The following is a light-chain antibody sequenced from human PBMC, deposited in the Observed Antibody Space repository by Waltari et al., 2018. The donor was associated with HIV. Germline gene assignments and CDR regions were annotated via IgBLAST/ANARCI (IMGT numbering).Light chain of an antibody. V-gene: IGLV3-25*03. CDR1: ALSKQY. CDR2: KDT. J-gene: IGLJ1*01. Sequence: SYELTQSPSVSVSPGQTATITSPGDALSKQYVFWYQQKPGRAPVLVMFKDTERPSGIPERFSGSTAGTKVTLTISDVQAEDEADYFCQSTDSTDSYVFGGGTTVTVL. CDR3: QSTDSTDSYV.